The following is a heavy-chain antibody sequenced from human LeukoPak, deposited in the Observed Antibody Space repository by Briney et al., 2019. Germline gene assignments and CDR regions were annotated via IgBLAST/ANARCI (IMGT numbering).Heavy chain of an antibody. CDR1: GFTFITYW. Sequence: GGSLRLSCAASGFTFITYWMTWVRQAPGEGLEWVANIKQDGSEKYYVDSVKGRFTISRDNAKNSLYLKMNSLRAEDTAVYYCARSLFDSSGYLGYWGQGILVTVSS. J-gene: IGHJ4*02. V-gene: IGHV3-7*01. CDR2: IKQDGSEK. D-gene: IGHD3-22*01. CDR3: ARSLFDSSGYLGY.